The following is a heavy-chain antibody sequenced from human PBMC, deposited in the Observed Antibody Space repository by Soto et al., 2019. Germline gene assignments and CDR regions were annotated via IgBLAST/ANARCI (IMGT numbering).Heavy chain of an antibody. V-gene: IGHV3-7*01. D-gene: IGHD2-15*01. Sequence: PGGSLRLSCAASGFTFSSYWMSWVRQAPGKGLEWVANIKQDGSEKYYVDSVKGRFTISRDNAKNSLYLQMNSLRAEDTAVYYCARDPGGYCSGGSCYSYYYYGMDVWGQGTTVTVSS. J-gene: IGHJ6*02. CDR3: ARDPGGYCSGGSCYSYYYYGMDV. CDR1: GFTFSSYW. CDR2: IKQDGSEK.